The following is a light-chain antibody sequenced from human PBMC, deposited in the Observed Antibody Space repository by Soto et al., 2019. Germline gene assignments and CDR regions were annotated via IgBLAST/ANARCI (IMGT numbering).Light chain of an antibody. Sequence: QSVLTQPPSGSGTPGQRVTISCSGSSSNIGSNTVNWYQQLPGTAPKLLIYSNNQRPSGVPDRFSGSKSGTSASLAISGLQSEDEADYYCAAWDDSLNGLWVFGTGTKLTVL. CDR1: SSNIGSNT. CDR2: SNN. CDR3: AAWDDSLNGLWV. V-gene: IGLV1-44*01. J-gene: IGLJ1*01.